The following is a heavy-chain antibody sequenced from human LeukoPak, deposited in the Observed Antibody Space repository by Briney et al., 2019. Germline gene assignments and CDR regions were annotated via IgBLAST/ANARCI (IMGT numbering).Heavy chain of an antibody. J-gene: IGHJ4*02. Sequence: GGSLRLSCAASGFTFDNYAMHWVRQAPGEGLGRRSIICWNSGYKGYADSVKGRFTISRDNAKKSLDLQMSSLRAEDTAFYYCAKVRGTYSSGYFFDYWGQGTLVTVSS. CDR1: GFTFDNYA. V-gene: IGHV3-9*01. CDR2: ICWNSGYK. CDR3: AKVRGTYSSGYFFDY. D-gene: IGHD6-19*01.